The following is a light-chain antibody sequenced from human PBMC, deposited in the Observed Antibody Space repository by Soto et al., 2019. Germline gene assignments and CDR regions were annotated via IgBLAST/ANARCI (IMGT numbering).Light chain of an antibody. J-gene: IGLJ1*01. CDR1: SSDVGGYNY. Sequence: QSVLTQPASVSGSPGQSVTISCTGTSSDVGGYNYVSWYQQHPGKAAKLMIYEVSNRPLGGSNRVFGSQAGYTGCLTVCGLQAEDEADYYCNSYTSSSTYVFGTGTKVTVL. V-gene: IGLV2-14*01. CDR2: EVS. CDR3: NSYTSSSTYV.